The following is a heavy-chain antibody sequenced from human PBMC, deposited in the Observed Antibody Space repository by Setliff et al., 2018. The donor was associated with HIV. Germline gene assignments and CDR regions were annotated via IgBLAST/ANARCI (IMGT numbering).Heavy chain of an antibody. CDR3: ARVRETSGGYWGNFYYYMDV. CDR1: GFTFSDYY. J-gene: IGHJ6*03. V-gene: IGHV3-23*01. CDR2: VSASDGRT. D-gene: IGHD2-21*02. Sequence: PGGSLRLSCAASGFTFSDYYMSWVRQAPGKGLEWVSAVSASDGRTDYADSVKGRFTISRDSSKNTLYLQMNSLRADDTAVYFCARVRETSGGYWGNFYYYMDVWGKGTTVTVSS.